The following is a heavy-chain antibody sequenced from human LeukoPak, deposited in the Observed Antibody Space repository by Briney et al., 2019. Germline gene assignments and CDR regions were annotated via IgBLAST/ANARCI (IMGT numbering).Heavy chain of an antibody. J-gene: IGHJ4*02. D-gene: IGHD3-22*01. CDR3: AKDINSGGYFGYFDY. CDR1: GFTFDDYA. Sequence: GGSLRLSCAASGFTFDDYAMHWVRQAPGKGLEWVSGISWNSGSIGYADSVKGRFTISRDNAKNSLYLQMNSLRAEDTAVYYCAKDINSGGYFGYFDYWGQGTLVTVSS. V-gene: IGHV3-9*01. CDR2: ISWNSGSI.